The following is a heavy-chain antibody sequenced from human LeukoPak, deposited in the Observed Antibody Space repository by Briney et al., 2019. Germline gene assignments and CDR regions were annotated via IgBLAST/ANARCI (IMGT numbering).Heavy chain of an antibody. CDR3: ARSGYRGNYYGLDV. CDR2: ITSNGGST. J-gene: IGHJ6*02. CDR1: GFTFSRYA. D-gene: IGHD2-2*01. Sequence: GGSLRLSCSASGFTFSRYAMHWARQAPGKGLEYVSAITSNGGSTYYADSVKGRFTISRDNSKNTLYLQMNSLRAEDTALYYCARSGYRGNYYGLDVWDQGTTVTVSS. V-gene: IGHV3-64*04.